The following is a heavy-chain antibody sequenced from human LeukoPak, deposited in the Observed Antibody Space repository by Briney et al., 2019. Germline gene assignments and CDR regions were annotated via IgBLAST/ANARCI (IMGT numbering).Heavy chain of an antibody. V-gene: IGHV4-59*08. J-gene: IGHJ6*02. D-gene: IGHD3-9*01. Sequence: PSETLSLTCTVSGGSISSYYWSWIRQPSGKGLEWIGYIYFSGSTNYNPSLKSRVTISVDTSKNQFSLKLSSVTAADTAVYYCARHGDYDILTGYLYYYYYGMDVWGQGTTVTVSS. CDR3: ARHGDYDILTGYLYYYYYGMDV. CDR1: GGSISSYY. CDR2: IYFSGST.